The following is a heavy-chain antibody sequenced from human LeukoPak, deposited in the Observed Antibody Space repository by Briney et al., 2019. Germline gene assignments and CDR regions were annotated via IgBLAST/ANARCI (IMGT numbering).Heavy chain of an antibody. V-gene: IGHV3-9*01. CDR1: GFTFDDYA. CDR3: AKVLRHYGDYLYYGMDV. J-gene: IGHJ6*02. CDR2: ISWNSGSI. Sequence: PGRSLRLSCAASGFTFDDYAMHWVRQAPGKGLEWVSGISWNSGSIGYADSVKGRFTISRDNAKNSLYLQMNSLRAEDTALYYCAKVLRHYGDYLYYGMDVWGQGTTVTVSS. D-gene: IGHD4-17*01.